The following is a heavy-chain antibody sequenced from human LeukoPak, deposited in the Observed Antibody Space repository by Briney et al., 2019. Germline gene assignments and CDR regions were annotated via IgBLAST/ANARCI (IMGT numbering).Heavy chain of an antibody. CDR2: ISSSSTYI. CDR3: ARETFCTSTRCPIGDHFDY. Sequence: GGSLRLSCVASGFIFSGYSMNWVRQAPGKGLEWVSSISSSSTYIYYADSLKGRFTISRDNAKNSLYLHMNSLRAEDTAVYYCARETFCTSTRCPIGDHFDYWGQGTLVTVSS. J-gene: IGHJ4*02. V-gene: IGHV3-21*01. CDR1: GFIFSGYS. D-gene: IGHD2-2*01.